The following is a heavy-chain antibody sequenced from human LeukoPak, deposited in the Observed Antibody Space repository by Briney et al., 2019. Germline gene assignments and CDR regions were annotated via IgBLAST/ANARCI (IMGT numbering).Heavy chain of an antibody. CDR1: GFTFTNYA. Sequence: PGGSLRLSCAASGFTFTNYAKHWVRQAPGKGLEWVAVISYDETNKYYEDSVKGRFTISRDSSKNTLYLQMSSLRDEDTAVYYCAKNNDYGGSYWYFDLWGRGTLVTVSS. CDR3: AKNNDYGGSYWYFDL. J-gene: IGHJ2*01. CDR2: ISYDETNK. V-gene: IGHV3-30*04. D-gene: IGHD4-23*01.